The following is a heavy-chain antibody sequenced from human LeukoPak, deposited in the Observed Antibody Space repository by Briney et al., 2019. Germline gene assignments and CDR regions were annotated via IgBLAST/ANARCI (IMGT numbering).Heavy chain of an antibody. V-gene: IGHV3-30*02. D-gene: IGHD3-22*01. Sequence: GGSLRLSCAASGFTFSSYGMHWVRQAPGRGLEWVAFIRYDGSNKYYADSVKGRFTISRDNSKNTLYLQMNSLRAEDTAVYYCARGMYYYDSSGYGENAFDIWGQGTMVTVSS. J-gene: IGHJ3*02. CDR2: IRYDGSNK. CDR3: ARGMYYYDSSGYGENAFDI. CDR1: GFTFSSYG.